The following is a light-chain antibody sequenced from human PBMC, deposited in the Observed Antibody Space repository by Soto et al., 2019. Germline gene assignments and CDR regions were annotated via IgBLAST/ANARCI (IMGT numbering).Light chain of an antibody. CDR1: SSDVVGYNY. CDR2: DVS. J-gene: IGLJ1*01. CDR3: SSYTRSSTRGYV. V-gene: IGLV2-14*01. Sequence: QSVLTQPASVSGSPGQSITISCTGTSSDVVGYNYVSWYQQHPGKAPKLMIYDVSNRPSGVSNRFSGSKSGNTASLTISGLQAEDEADYYCSSYTRSSTRGYVFGTGTKVTVL.